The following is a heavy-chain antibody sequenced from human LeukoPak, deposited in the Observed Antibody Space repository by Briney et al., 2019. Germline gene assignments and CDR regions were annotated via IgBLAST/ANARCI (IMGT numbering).Heavy chain of an antibody. V-gene: IGHV1-69*01. CDR2: IIPIFGTA. CDR1: GGTFSSYA. Sequence: SVKVSCKASGGTFSSYAISWVRQAPGQGLEWMGGIIPIFGTANYAQKSQGRVTITADESTNTAYMELSSLRSEDTAVYYCARTETVLRFLEWLSRGAFDIWGQGTMVTVSS. CDR3: ARTETVLRFLEWLSRGAFDI. D-gene: IGHD3-3*01. J-gene: IGHJ3*02.